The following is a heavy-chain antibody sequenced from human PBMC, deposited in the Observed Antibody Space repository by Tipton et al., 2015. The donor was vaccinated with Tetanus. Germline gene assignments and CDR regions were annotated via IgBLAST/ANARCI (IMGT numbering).Heavy chain of an antibody. Sequence: QLVQSGAEXKKPGXSXXXXXXXXXXXXTSYWIGWVRLXXXKGLQWLGVINPGDSDTRYSPSXXGPVTISADKSNSTAYLQWSSLKASATATYYCARYGSGFPDYWGQGTLVTVSS. CDR2: INPGDSDT. V-gene: IGHV5-51*01. CDR1: XXXXTSYW. D-gene: IGHD6-19*01. J-gene: IGHJ4*02. CDR3: ARYGSGFPDY.